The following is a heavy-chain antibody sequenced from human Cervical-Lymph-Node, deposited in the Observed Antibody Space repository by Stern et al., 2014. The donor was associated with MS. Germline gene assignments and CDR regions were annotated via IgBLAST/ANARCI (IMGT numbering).Heavy chain of an antibody. D-gene: IGHD1-26*01. V-gene: IGHV3-33*01. Sequence: QVQLLQPGGGVVQPGRSLRLSCAASGFTFSSYGMHWVRQAPGKGLEWVAVIWYDGSNKYYADSVKGRFTISRDNSKNTLYLQMNSLRAEDTAIYYCARDQSFHFDYWGHGTLVTVSS. J-gene: IGHJ4*01. CDR3: ARDQSFHFDY. CDR1: GFTFSSYG. CDR2: IWYDGSNK.